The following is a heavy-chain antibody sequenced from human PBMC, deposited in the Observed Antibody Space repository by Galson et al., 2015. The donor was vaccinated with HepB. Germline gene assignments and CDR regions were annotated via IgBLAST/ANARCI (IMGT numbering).Heavy chain of an antibody. V-gene: IGHV1-18*01. CDR3: ASVALVAVVGGTQNNWFGP. J-gene: IGHJ5*02. Sequence: SVKVSCKASGYTFSTYSITWVRQAPGQGLEWMGWISLYNRDTKYARKLKGRVTMTTDTFTSTAYMEVRSLRSDDTAVYYCASVALVAVVGGTQNNWFGPLGQGTLVIVSS. CDR1: GYTFSTYS. D-gene: IGHD2-15*01. CDR2: ISLYNRDT.